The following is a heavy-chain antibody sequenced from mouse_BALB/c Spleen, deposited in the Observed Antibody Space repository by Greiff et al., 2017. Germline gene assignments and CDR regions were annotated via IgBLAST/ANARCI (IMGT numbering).Heavy chain of an antibody. CDR1: GFTFSSYA. Sequence: EVQGVESGGGLVKPGGSLKLSCAASGFTFSSYAMSWVRQTPEKRLEWVASISSGGSTYYPDSVKGRFTISRDNARNILYLQMSSLRSEDTAMYYCARGHYYGSSPFDYWGQGTTLTVSS. CDR3: ARGHYYGSSPFDY. V-gene: IGHV5-6-5*01. J-gene: IGHJ2*01. D-gene: IGHD1-1*01. CDR2: ISSGGST.